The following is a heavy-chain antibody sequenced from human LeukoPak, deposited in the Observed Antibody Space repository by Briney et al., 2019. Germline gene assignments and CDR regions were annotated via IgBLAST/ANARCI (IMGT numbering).Heavy chain of an antibody. Sequence: SETLSLTCTVSGGSISSGGYYWSWIRQHPGKGLEWIGYIYYSGSTYYNPSLESRVTISVDTSKNQFSLKLSSVTAADTAVYYCARVAGYPNYYFDYWGQGTLVTVSS. D-gene: IGHD5-12*01. J-gene: IGHJ4*02. CDR1: GGSISSGGYY. V-gene: IGHV4-31*03. CDR2: IYYSGST. CDR3: ARVAGYPNYYFDY.